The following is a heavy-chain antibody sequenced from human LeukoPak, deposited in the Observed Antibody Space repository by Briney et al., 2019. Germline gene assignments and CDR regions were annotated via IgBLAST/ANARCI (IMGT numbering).Heavy chain of an antibody. CDR3: ARTGELRFSEWFCAFDI. CDR1: GFTFSDYY. J-gene: IGHJ3*02. CDR2: INSNGSTI. Sequence: GGSLRLSCAASGFTFSDYYMNWIRQAPGTGLERVSYINSNGSTIYYADSVNGRFTISRDNAKNALYLQMNSLRAEGAAVYDCARTGELRFSEWFCAFDIWGQGTMVTVSS. V-gene: IGHV3-11*01. D-gene: IGHD3-3*01.